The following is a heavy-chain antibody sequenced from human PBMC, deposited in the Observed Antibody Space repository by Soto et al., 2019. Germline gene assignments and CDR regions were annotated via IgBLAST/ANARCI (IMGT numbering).Heavy chain of an antibody. D-gene: IGHD3-9*01. V-gene: IGHV3-48*01. CDR1: GFTFSSYS. J-gene: IGHJ3*02. CDR3: ARVGGFDWLWYDAFES. Sequence: GGSLRLSCAASGFTFSSYSMNWVRQAPGKGLEWVSYISSSSSTIYYADSVKGRFTISRDNAKNSLYLQMNSLRAEDTAVYYCARVGGFDWLWYDAFESWCQETRVTISS. CDR2: ISSSSSTI.